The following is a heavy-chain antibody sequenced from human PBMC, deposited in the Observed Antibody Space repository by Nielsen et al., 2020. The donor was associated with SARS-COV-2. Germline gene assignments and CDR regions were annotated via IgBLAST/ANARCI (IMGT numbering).Heavy chain of an antibody. D-gene: IGHD3-16*02. J-gene: IGHJ4*02. V-gene: IGHV3-11*01. CDR1: GFTFSDYY. CDR3: TTDREYDYVWGSYRYPDY. Sequence: GESLKISCAASGFTFSDYYMSWIRQAPGKGLEWVSYISSSGSTIYYADSVKGRFTISRDNAKNSLYLQMNSLRAEDTAVYYCTTDREYDYVWGSYRYPDYWGQGTLVTVSS. CDR2: ISSSGSTI.